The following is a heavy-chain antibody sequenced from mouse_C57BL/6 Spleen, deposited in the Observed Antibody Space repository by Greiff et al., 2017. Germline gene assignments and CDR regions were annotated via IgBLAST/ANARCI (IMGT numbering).Heavy chain of an antibody. J-gene: IGHJ2*01. CDR2: ISSGGDYI. D-gene: IGHD2-3*01. V-gene: IGHV5-9-1*02. CDR1: GFTFSSYA. CDR3: TRDGRISTPCDY. Sequence: EVKLVESGEGLVKPGGSLKLSCAASGFTFSSYAMSWVRQTPEKRLEWVAYISSGGDYIYYADTVKGRFTISRDNARNTLYLQMSSLKSEDTAMYYCTRDGRISTPCDYWGQGTTLTVSS.